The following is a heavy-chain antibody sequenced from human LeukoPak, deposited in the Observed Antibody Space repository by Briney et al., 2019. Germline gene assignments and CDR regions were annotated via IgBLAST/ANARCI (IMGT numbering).Heavy chain of an antibody. CDR3: ARGYSYGFDY. Sequence: PGGSLRLSCAASGFTFSSYAMHWVRQAPGKGLEWVAVISYDGSNKYYADSVKGRFTISRDNAKNSLYLQMNSLRAEDTAVYYCARGYSYGFDYWGQGTLVTVSS. CDR1: GFTFSSYA. D-gene: IGHD5-18*01. V-gene: IGHV3-30-3*01. J-gene: IGHJ4*02. CDR2: ISYDGSNK.